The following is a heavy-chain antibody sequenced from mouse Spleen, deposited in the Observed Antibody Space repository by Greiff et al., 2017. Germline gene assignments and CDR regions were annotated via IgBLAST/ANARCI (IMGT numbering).Heavy chain of an antibody. J-gene: IGHJ4*01. CDR2: INYDGSST. V-gene: IGHV5-16*01. D-gene: IGHD2-3*01. CDR1: GFTFSDYY. Sequence: EVKLVESEGGLVQPGSSMKLSCTASGFTFSDYYMAWVRQVPEKGLEWVANINYDGSSTYYLDSLKSRFIISRDNAKNILYLQMSSLKSEDTATYYCARDRRNDGYYVDYAMDTGVKEPQSPSPQ. CDR3: ARDRRNDGYYVDYAMDT.